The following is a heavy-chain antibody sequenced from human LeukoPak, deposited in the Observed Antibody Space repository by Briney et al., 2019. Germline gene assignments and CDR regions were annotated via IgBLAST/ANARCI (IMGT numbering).Heavy chain of an antibody. D-gene: IGHD3-3*01. CDR3: ARDGLYDFWSGYPDY. Sequence: GGSLRLSCAASGFTFSSYWMHWVRQAPGKGLVWVSRINSDGSSTSYADSVKGRFTISRDNAKNTLYLQMNSLGAEDTAVYYCARDGLYDFWSGYPDYWGQGTLVTVSS. J-gene: IGHJ4*02. CDR2: INSDGSST. V-gene: IGHV3-74*01. CDR1: GFTFSSYW.